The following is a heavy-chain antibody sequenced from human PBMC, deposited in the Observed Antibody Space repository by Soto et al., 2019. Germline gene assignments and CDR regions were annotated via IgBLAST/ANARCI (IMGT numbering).Heavy chain of an antibody. CDR3: ARDRVAMVTRGYYYYGMDV. J-gene: IGHJ6*02. CDR1: GFTFSSYS. CDR2: ISSSSSTI. V-gene: IGHV3-48*02. D-gene: IGHD5-18*01. Sequence: GGSLRLSCAASGFTFSSYSMNWVRQAPGKGLEWVSYISSSSSTIYYADSAKGRFTISRDNAKNSLYLQMNSLRDEDTAVYYCARDRVAMVTRGYYYYGMDVWGQGTTVTVSS.